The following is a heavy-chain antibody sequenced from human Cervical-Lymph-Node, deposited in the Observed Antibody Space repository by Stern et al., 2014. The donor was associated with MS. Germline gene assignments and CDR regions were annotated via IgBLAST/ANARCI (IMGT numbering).Heavy chain of an antibody. CDR1: GFTFSSYA. Sequence: EVQLVESGGGLVQPGGSLRLSCAASGFTFSSYAMSWVRPAPGKGLERVSAISGSGGSTYYADSVKGRFTISRDNSKNTLYLQMNSLRAEDTAVYYCAKSTIFGVVIIPFDYWGQGTLVTVSS. V-gene: IGHV3-23*04. J-gene: IGHJ4*02. D-gene: IGHD3-3*01. CDR3: AKSTIFGVVIIPFDY. CDR2: ISGSGGST.